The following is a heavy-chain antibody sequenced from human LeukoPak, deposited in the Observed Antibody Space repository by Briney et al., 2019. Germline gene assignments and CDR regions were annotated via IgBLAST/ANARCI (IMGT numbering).Heavy chain of an antibody. V-gene: IGHV4-34*01. Sequence: SETLSLTCALYGGSFSGYHWSWIRQPPGKGLEWIGEINHSGSTNYNPSLKSRVTISEDTSKNQFSLKLSSVTAAYMAVYYCARGGRGVPSVRRLKPGNCFDPWGQGTLVTVSS. J-gene: IGHJ5*02. D-gene: IGHD2-2*01. CDR2: INHSGST. CDR3: ARGGRGVPSVRRLKPGNCFDP. CDR1: GGSFSGYH.